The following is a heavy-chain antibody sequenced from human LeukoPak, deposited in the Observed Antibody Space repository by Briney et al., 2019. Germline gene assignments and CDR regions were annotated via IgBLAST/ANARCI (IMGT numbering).Heavy chain of an antibody. CDR1: GYTFTDHY. CDR2: INPDSGGT. Sequence: ASVKVSCKASGYTFTDHYLHWVRQAPGQGLECMGWINPDSGGTKYAQKFQGRVTMTRDTPIGTLYMELSSLRSDDTAVYYCARVMGTRGFAYWGQGTLVTVSS. CDR3: ARVMGTRGFAY. D-gene: IGHD5-12*01. J-gene: IGHJ4*02. V-gene: IGHV1-2*02.